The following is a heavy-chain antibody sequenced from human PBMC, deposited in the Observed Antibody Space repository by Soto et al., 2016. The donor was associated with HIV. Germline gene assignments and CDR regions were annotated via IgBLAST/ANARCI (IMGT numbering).Heavy chain of an antibody. J-gene: IGHJ4*02. CDR1: GFSLRFYA. D-gene: IGHD4-4*01. Sequence: EVQLLESGGRLGKAWGGPVRLSCAASGFSLRFYAMNWVRQAPGKGLEWVSGIAHDGTSSHYADSVKGRFIISRDNSKNTLYLQMNSLRGEDTAIYYCARDLLDYSANDYWGQGTLVTVSS. V-gene: IGHV3-23*01. CDR2: IAHDGTSS. CDR3: ARDLLDYSANDY.